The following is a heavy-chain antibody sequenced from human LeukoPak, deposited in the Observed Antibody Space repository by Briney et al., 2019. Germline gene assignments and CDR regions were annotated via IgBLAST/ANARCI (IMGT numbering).Heavy chain of an antibody. CDR1: GFPYSDHY. CDR2: IRNKHIGYNS. CDR3: ARVRMVRATRGDNLDH. J-gene: IGHJ4*02. V-gene: IGHV3-72*01. D-gene: IGHD4/OR15-4a*01. Sequence: GESLTLSCGPSGFPYSDHYMDWVRPPPGRGREWVGRIRNKHIGYNSEYDASVKGRFTISRDDSKIPLYLQMNSLKTEDTGVCCCARVRMVRATRGDNLDHGGRGTLVSV.